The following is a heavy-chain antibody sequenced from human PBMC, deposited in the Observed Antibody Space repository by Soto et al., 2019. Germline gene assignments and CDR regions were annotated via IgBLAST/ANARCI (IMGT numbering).Heavy chain of an antibody. Sequence: ASVKVSCKASGYTFTSYGISWVRQAPGQGLEWMGWISAYNGNTNYAQKLQGRVTMTTDTSTSTAYMELRSLRSDDTAVYYCAREGGYDFWSGHKTYYYYGMDVWGQGTTVTVSS. CDR3: AREGGYDFWSGHKTYYYYGMDV. D-gene: IGHD3-3*01. V-gene: IGHV1-18*01. CDR2: ISAYNGNT. J-gene: IGHJ6*02. CDR1: GYTFTSYG.